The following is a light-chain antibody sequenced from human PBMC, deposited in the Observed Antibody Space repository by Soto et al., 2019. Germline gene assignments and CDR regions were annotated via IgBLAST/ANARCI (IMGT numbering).Light chain of an antibody. Sequence: DIVLTQSPGTLSLSPGERATLSCRASQSVSSSYLDWYQQKPGQAPRLLIYGASIRATGIPDRFSGSGSGTAFTLTISRLEPEDFAVYYCQQYGSSPLTFGGGTKVEIK. CDR3: QQYGSSPLT. CDR1: QSVSSSY. V-gene: IGKV3-20*01. J-gene: IGKJ4*01. CDR2: GAS.